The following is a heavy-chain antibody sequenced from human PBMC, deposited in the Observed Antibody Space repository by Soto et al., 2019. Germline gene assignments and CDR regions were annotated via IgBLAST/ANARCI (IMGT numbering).Heavy chain of an antibody. V-gene: IGHV3-21*01. J-gene: IGHJ5*02. CDR1: GFTFSSYS. D-gene: IGHD3-3*01. Sequence: GGSLRLSCAASGFTFSSYSMNWVRQAPGKGLEWVSSISSSSSYIYYADSVKGRFTISRDNAKNSLYLQMNSLRAEDTAVYYCARDVRDYDFWSGYHPVNWFDPWGQGTLVTVSS. CDR2: ISSSSSYI. CDR3: ARDVRDYDFWSGYHPVNWFDP.